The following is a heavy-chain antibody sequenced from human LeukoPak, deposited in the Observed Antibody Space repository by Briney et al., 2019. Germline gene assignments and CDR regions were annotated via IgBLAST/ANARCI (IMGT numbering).Heavy chain of an antibody. CDR3: TRDHCSGDNCPSFDY. V-gene: IGHV1-18*04. J-gene: IGHJ4*02. D-gene: IGHD2-15*01. Sequence: GASVKVSCKPSGYTFTSFGISWVRQAPGQGLEWMGWIGAYNGDTNYAQKSQGRVTMTTDTSTSTAYMDLRSLRSDDTAVYYCTRDHCSGDNCPSFDYWGQGTLVTVSS. CDR1: GYTFTSFG. CDR2: IGAYNGDT.